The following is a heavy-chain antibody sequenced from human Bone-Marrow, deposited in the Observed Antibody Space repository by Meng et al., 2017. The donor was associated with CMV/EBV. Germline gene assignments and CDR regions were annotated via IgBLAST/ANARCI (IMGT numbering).Heavy chain of an antibody. J-gene: IGHJ3*02. CDR1: GYTFTGYY. CDR3: ARLNYCRGTDCPLGDAFDI. V-gene: IGHV1-2*02. CDR2: INPNSGGT. Sequence: ASVKVSCKASGYTFTGYYMHWVRQAPGQGLEWMGWINPNSGGTNYAQKFQGRVTMTRDTSISTAYMELSRLRSDDTAVYYCARLNYCRGTDCPLGDAFDIWGRGTMVTVSS. D-gene: IGHD2-2*01.